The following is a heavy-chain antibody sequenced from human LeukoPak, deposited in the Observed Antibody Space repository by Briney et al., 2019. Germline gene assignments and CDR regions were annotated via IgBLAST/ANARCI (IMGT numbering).Heavy chain of an antibody. CDR2: IYTSGST. D-gene: IGHD3-22*01. J-gene: IGHJ3*02. CDR3: ARDGTYYYDSSGPPTNFDI. Sequence: SETLSLTCTVSGGSISSGTYYWSWIRQPAGKGLEWIGRIYTSGSTKYNPSLKSRVTISVDTSKNQFSLKLSSVTAADTAVYYCARDGTYYYDSSGPPTNFDIWGQGTMVTVSS. V-gene: IGHV4-61*02. CDR1: GGSISSGTYY.